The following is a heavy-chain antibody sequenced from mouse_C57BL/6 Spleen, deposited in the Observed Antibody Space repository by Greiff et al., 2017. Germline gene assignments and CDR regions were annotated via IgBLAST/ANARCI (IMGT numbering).Heavy chain of an antibody. V-gene: IGHV1-26*01. D-gene: IGHD2-4*01. CDR3: ARRIRPYDYSFAY. J-gene: IGHJ3*01. Sequence: EVQLQQSGPELVKPGASVKISCKASGYTFTDYYMNWVKQSHGKSLEWIGDINPNNGGTSYNQKFKVKATLTVDKSSSTAYMELRSLTSEDAAVYYWARRIRPYDYSFAYWGQGTLVTVSA. CDR2: INPNNGGT. CDR1: GYTFTDYY.